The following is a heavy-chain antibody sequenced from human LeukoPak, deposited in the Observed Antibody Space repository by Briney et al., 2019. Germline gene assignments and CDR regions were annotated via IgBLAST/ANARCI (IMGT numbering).Heavy chain of an antibody. CDR1: GITVSSNY. V-gene: IGHV3-66*04. J-gene: IGHJ4*02. CDR2: IYSGGST. CDR3: AKPRRSGSYYQTYFDY. D-gene: IGHD3-10*01. Sequence: PGGSLRLSCAASGITVSSNYMSWVRQAPGKGLEWVSVIYSGGSTYYADSAKGRFTISRDNSKNTLYLQMNSLRAEDTAVYYCAKPRRSGSYYQTYFDYWGQGTLVTVSS.